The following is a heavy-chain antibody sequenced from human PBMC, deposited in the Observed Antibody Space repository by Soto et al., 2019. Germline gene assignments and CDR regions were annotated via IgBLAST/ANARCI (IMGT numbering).Heavy chain of an antibody. CDR2: IIPIFGTA. Sequence: QVQLVQSGAEVKKPGSSVKVSCKASGGTFSSYAISWVRQAPGQGLEWMGGIIPIFGTANYAQKFQGRVTITADESTSTAYMELSRLRSEDTAVYYCASPYSSGWYSWYFDLWGRGTLVTVSS. J-gene: IGHJ2*01. V-gene: IGHV1-69*01. CDR3: ASPYSSGWYSWYFDL. CDR1: GGTFSSYA. D-gene: IGHD6-19*01.